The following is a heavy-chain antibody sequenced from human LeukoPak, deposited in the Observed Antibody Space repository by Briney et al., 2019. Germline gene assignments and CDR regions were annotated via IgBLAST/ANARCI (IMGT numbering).Heavy chain of an antibody. V-gene: IGHV4-30-2*01. CDR2: IYHSGST. J-gene: IGHJ6*02. CDR3: ARGGLYCSGGSCYPYGIDV. CDR1: GGSISSGGYS. Sequence: PSETLSLTFAVSGGSISSGGYSWSWIRQPPGKGLEWIGYIYHSGSTYYNPSLKSRVTISVDRSKNQFSLKLSSVTAADTAVYYCARGGLYCSGGSCYPYGIDVWGQGTTVTVSS. D-gene: IGHD2-15*01.